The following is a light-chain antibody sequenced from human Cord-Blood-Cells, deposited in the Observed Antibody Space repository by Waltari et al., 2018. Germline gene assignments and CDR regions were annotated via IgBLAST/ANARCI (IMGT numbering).Light chain of an antibody. CDR1: QRVSSY. V-gene: IGKV3-11*01. CDR3: QQRSNWPRT. J-gene: IGKJ1*01. Sequence: DIVLTQSPATVSLSPGEIATLACRARQRVSSYLAWYQQKPGQAPRLLISDASNRATGIPARFSGRGSGTDFALTIRSLEPEDFAVYYCQQRSNWPRTFGQGTKVDIK. CDR2: DAS.